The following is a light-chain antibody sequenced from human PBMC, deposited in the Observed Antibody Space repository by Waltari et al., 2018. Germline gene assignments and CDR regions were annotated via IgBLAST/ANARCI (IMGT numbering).Light chain of an antibody. J-gene: IGKJ2*01. CDR3: QQYSEFYT. Sequence: DIQMTQSPSTLSASVGDRVTITRRASQSVFTWLAWYQEKPGRVPSLLIYEVSRLEGGVPSRFSGSGSATECTLTISGLQPEDFATYYCQQYSEFYTFGQGTTL. V-gene: IGKV1-5*01. CDR2: EVS. CDR1: QSVFTW.